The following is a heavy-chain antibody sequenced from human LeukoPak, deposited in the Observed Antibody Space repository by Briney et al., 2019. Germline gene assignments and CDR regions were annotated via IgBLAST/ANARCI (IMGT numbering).Heavy chain of an antibody. CDR3: AKDIVLWFGEFRDY. J-gene: IGHJ4*02. Sequence: PGGSLRLPCAASGFTFSSYAMSWVRQAPGKGLEWVSAISGSGGSTYYADSVKGRFTISRDNSKNTLYLQMNSLRAEDTAVYYCAKDIVLWFGEFRDYWGQGTLVTVSS. CDR2: ISGSGGST. V-gene: IGHV3-23*01. D-gene: IGHD3-10*01. CDR1: GFTFSSYA.